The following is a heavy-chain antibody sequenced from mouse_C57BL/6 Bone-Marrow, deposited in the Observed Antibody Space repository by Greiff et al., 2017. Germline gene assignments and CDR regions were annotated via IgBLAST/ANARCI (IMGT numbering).Heavy chain of an antibody. Sequence: EVKLMESGGGLVKPGGSLKLSCAASGFTFSSYTMSWVRQTPEKRLQWVAAISGGGGNTYYPDSVKGRFTISRDNYKNILYLQMSSLGSEDTALYYCSRQVTTVLATKYFDVWGTGTTVTVSS. J-gene: IGHJ1*03. CDR2: ISGGGGNT. CDR1: GFTFSSYT. V-gene: IGHV5-9*01. D-gene: IGHD1-1*01. CDR3: SRQVTTVLATKYFDV.